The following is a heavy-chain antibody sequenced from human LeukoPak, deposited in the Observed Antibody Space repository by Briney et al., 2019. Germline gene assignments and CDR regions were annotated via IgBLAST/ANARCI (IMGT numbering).Heavy chain of an antibody. D-gene: IGHD3-10*01. J-gene: IGHJ5*02. CDR1: GGSISSYY. V-gene: IGHV4-59*12. CDR2: IYHSGST. Sequence: SETLSLTCTVSGGSISSYYWSWVRQPPGKGLEWIGEIYHSGSTNYNPSLKSRVTISVDKSKNQFSLKLSSVTAADTAVYYCARCITMVRGVSREVDPWGQGTLVTVSS. CDR3: ARCITMVRGVSREVDP.